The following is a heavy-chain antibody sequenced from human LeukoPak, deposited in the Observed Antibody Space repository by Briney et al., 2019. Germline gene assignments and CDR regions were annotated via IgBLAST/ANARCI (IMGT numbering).Heavy chain of an antibody. Sequence: ASAKVSCKAFGYTFTSNYMHWVRQAPGQGPEWMGVISPSGGSTTYAQKFQGRVTLTRDMSTSTDYLELNSLRPEDTAVYYCARDNSVRDEAWWFNPWGQGTLVTVSS. CDR3: ARDNSVRDEAWWFNP. D-gene: IGHD5-24*01. J-gene: IGHJ5*02. CDR1: GYTFTSNY. CDR2: ISPSGGST. V-gene: IGHV1-46*01.